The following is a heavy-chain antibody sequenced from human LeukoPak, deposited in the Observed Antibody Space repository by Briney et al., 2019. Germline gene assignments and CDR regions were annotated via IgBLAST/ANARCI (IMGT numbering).Heavy chain of an antibody. CDR1: GFTFSDYY. CDR2: ISSSGSTI. V-gene: IGHV3-11*01. CDR3: ARVTDFWSGYEYFDY. D-gene: IGHD3-3*01. J-gene: IGHJ4*02. Sequence: TGGSLRLSCAASGFTFSDYYMSWIRQAPGKGLEWVSYISSSGSTIYYADSVKGRFTISRDNAKNSLYLQMNSLRAEDTAAYYCARVTDFWSGYEYFDYWGQGTLVTVSS.